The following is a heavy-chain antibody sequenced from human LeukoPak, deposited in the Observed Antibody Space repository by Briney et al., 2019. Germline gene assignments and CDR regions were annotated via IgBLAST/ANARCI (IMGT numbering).Heavy chain of an antibody. CDR3: ACNRWLQSPFDY. CDR2: ISSSSNYI. Sequence: GGSLRLSCAASGFTFSSYSMNWVRQAPGKGLEWVSSISSSSNYIYYADSVKGRFTISRDNAKNSLYLQMNRLRAEDTAVYYCACNRWLQSPFDYWGQGTLVTVSS. CDR1: GFTFSSYS. V-gene: IGHV3-21*01. D-gene: IGHD5-24*01. J-gene: IGHJ4*02.